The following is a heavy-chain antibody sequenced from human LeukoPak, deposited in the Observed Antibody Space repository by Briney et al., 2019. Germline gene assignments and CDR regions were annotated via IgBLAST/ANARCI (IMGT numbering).Heavy chain of an antibody. CDR3: AELGITMIGGV. Sequence: GGSLRLSCTASGFTFSSYNMNWVRQAPGKGLEWVSSISSSSSYIYYADSVKGRFTISRDNAKNSLYLQMNSLRAEDTAVYYCAELGITMIGGVWGKGTTVTISS. V-gene: IGHV3-21*01. J-gene: IGHJ6*04. CDR1: GFTFSSYN. CDR2: ISSSSSYI. D-gene: IGHD3-10*02.